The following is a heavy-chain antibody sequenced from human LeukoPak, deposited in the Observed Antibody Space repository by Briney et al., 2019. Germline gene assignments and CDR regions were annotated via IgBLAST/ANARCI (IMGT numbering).Heavy chain of an antibody. CDR2: MNPNSGNT. CDR1: GYTFTSYD. CDR3: ARGTRGYYDFWSGPSPYYYYYYMDV. V-gene: IGHV1-8*03. J-gene: IGHJ6*03. Sequence: GASVKVSCKASGYTFTSYDINWVRQATGQGLEWMGWMNPNSGNTGYAQKFQGRVTITRNTSISTAYMELSSLRSEDTAVYYCARGTRGYYDFWSGPSPYYYYYYMDVWGKRTTVTVSS. D-gene: IGHD3-3*01.